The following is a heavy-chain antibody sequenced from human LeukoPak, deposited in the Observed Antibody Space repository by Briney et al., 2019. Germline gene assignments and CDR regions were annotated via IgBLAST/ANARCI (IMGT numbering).Heavy chain of an antibody. Sequence: PGGSLRLSCAASGFTFSSYSMNWVRQAPGKGLEWVSSISSSSSYIYYADSVKGRFTISRDNSKNTLYLQMNSLRAEDTAVYYCAKDEGYSGSYPEGYWGQGTLVTVSS. CDR2: ISSSSSYI. V-gene: IGHV3-21*01. CDR3: AKDEGYSGSYPEGY. J-gene: IGHJ4*02. CDR1: GFTFSSYS. D-gene: IGHD1-26*01.